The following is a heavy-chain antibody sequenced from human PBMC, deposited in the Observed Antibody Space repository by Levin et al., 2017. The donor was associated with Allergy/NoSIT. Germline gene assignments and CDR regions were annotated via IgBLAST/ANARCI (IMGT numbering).Heavy chain of an antibody. J-gene: IGHJ4*02. V-gene: IGHV4-61*01. CDR3: ARTTIASASDY. CDR1: GAPVRSNSYY. CDR2: VGST. Sequence: SETLSLTCTVSGAPVRSNSYYWSWIRQPPGKGLEWIAYVGSTNYNPSLKSRVTISIDTSKNQFSLKLNSVTPADTAVYACARTTIASASDYWGQGTLVSVSS. D-gene: IGHD6-13*01.